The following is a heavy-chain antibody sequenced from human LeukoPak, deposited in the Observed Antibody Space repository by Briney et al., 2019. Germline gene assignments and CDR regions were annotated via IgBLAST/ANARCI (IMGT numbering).Heavy chain of an antibody. D-gene: IGHD3-16*01. CDR1: GFTFSSYG. J-gene: IGHJ3*02. CDR2: IRLDGSDK. CDR3: AKASWGTYAFDI. Sequence: GGSLRLSCAASGFTFSSYGMHWVRQAPGKGLEWVAFIRLDGSDKYYADSVRGQFTISRDNSKNTLHLQMNSLRADDTAVYYCAKASWGTYAFDIWGQGTMVTVSS. V-gene: IGHV3-30*02.